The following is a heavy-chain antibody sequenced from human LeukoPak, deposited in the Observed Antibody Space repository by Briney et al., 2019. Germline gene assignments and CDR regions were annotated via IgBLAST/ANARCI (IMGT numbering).Heavy chain of an antibody. Sequence: SVKVSCKASGGTFSSYAISWVRQAPGQGLEWMGRIIPIFGTANYAQKFQGRVTITTDESTSTAYMELSSLRSEDTAVYYCARGDYGRNLKESLAYWGQGTLVTVSS. D-gene: IGHD3-16*01. CDR2: IIPIFGTA. CDR3: ARGDYGRNLKESLAY. J-gene: IGHJ4*02. V-gene: IGHV1-69*05. CDR1: GGTFSSYA.